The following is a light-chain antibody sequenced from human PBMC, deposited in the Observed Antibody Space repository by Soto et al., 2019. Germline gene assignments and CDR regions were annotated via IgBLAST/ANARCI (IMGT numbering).Light chain of an antibody. CDR1: SSNIGAGYD. CDR3: QSYDSSLTVYV. V-gene: IGLV1-40*01. Sequence: QSALTQPPSVSGAPGQRVTISCTGSSSNIGAGYDVHWYQHLPGTAPKLLISGNSNRPSGVPDRFSGSKSGTSASLAITGLQAEDEADYYSQSYDSSLTVYVFGTGTKVTVL. CDR2: GNS. J-gene: IGLJ1*01.